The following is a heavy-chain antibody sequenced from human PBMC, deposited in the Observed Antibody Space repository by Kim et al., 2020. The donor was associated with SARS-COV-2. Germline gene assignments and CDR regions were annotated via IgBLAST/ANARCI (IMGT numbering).Heavy chain of an antibody. V-gene: IGHV3-30*18. D-gene: IGHD3-9*01. J-gene: IGHJ6*02. CDR1: GFTFNSYG. CDR3: AKDRYDVLAGFHSGGGYYDYGMDV. Sequence: GGSLRLSCAASGFTFNSYGMHWVRQAPGQGLEWVAVISNDGSNKYSADSVRGRFTISRDNSKNTLYLQLNSLRGDDTAIYYCAKDRYDVLAGFHSGGGYYDYGMDVWGQGTTVTVS. CDR2: ISNDGSNK.